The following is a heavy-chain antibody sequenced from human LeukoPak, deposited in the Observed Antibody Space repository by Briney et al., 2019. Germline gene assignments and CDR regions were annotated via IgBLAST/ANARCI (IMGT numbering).Heavy chain of an antibody. J-gene: IGHJ4*02. CDR3: ATNPAATRGFDN. V-gene: IGHV1-2*02. CDR2: INPNSGGT. D-gene: IGHD2-2*01. Sequence: ASVKVSCKASGYTFTSYGINWVRQAPGQGLEWMGWINPNSGGTKYAQKFQGRVTMTRDTSISTAYMEVSRLRSDDTAVYYCATNPAATRGFDNWGQGTLVTVSS. CDR1: GYTFTSYG.